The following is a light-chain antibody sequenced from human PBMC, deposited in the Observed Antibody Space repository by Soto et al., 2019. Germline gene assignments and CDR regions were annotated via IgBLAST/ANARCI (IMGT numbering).Light chain of an antibody. V-gene: IGKV3-15*01. CDR2: GAS. Sequence: EIVMTQSPATLSVSPGERATLSCRASQSVRSNLAWYQQKPVQAPRLLIYGASTRATGIPARFSGSGSGTEFTITISSLQSVDFAVYYCQQYNNWTPLTFGGGTKVKIK. J-gene: IGKJ4*01. CDR1: QSVRSN. CDR3: QQYNNWTPLT.